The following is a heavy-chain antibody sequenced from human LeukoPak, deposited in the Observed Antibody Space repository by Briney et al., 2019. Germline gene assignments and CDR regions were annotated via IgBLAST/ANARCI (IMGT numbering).Heavy chain of an antibody. D-gene: IGHD6-13*01. CDR2: IKSKTHGGTT. CDR1: GFTFSNAW. V-gene: IGHV3-15*01. Sequence: PGGSLRLSCAASGFTFSNAWMSWVRQAPGKGLEWVGRIKSKTHGGTTDYAAPVKGRFTVSRDDSRNTFFLQMNSLKTEDTAVYYCTTSPAAGIDYWGQGTLVTVSS. CDR3: TTSPAAGIDY. J-gene: IGHJ4*02.